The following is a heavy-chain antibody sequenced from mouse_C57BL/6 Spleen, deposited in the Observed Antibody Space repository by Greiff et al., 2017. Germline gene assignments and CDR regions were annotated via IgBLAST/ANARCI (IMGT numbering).Heavy chain of an antibody. V-gene: IGHV1-15*01. CDR1: GYTFTDYE. Sequence: QVQLQQSGAELVRPGASVTLSCKASGYTFTDYEMHWVKQTPVHGLEWIGAIDPETGGTAYNQKFKGKAILTAAKSSGTAYMELRSLTSEDSAVYYCTRKRGGGYFYLDYWGQGTTRTVSS. D-gene: IGHD2-3*01. CDR3: TRKRGGGYFYLDY. CDR2: IDPETGGT. J-gene: IGHJ2*01.